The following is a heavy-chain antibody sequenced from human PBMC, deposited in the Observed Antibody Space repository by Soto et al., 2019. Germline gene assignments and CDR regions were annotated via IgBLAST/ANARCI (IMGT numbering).Heavy chain of an antibody. Sequence: EVLVVESGGGLVQSGGSLTLSCAASGFTVSNSYMSWVRQAPGKGLGWVSAIYSGGSTYYADSVKGRFTISRDNSRNTLYLQMNSLRAEDTAVYFCARCDGSATYCFFFAYWGQGTPVTVSS. V-gene: IGHV3-66*01. J-gene: IGHJ4*02. CDR2: IYSGGST. D-gene: IGHD3-10*01. CDR1: GFTVSNSY. CDR3: ARCDGSATYCFFFAY.